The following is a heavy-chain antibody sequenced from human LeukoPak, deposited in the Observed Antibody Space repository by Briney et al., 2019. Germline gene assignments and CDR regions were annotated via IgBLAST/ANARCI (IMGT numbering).Heavy chain of an antibody. V-gene: IGHV3-11*01. CDR2: ISSSGSTI. CDR3: ATDSIVGATGIDY. J-gene: IGHJ4*02. Sequence: GGSLRLSCAASGFTFSDYYMSWIRQAPGKGLEGVSYISSSGSTIYYADSVKGRFTISRDNAKNSLYLQMNSLRAEDTAVYYCATDSIVGATGIDYWGQGTLVTVSS. CDR1: GFTFSDYY. D-gene: IGHD1-26*01.